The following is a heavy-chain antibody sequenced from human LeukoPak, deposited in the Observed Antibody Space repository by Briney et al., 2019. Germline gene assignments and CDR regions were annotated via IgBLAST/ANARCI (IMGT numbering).Heavy chain of an antibody. Sequence: ASVKVSCKASGGTFSSYAISWVRQAPGQGLEWMGWISAYNGNTNYAQKLQGRVTMTTDTSTSTAYMELRSLRSDDTAVYYCARVGSGYYYFDYWGQGTLVTVSS. J-gene: IGHJ4*02. CDR1: GGTFSSYA. V-gene: IGHV1-18*01. CDR2: ISAYNGNT. D-gene: IGHD3-22*01. CDR3: ARVGSGYYYFDY.